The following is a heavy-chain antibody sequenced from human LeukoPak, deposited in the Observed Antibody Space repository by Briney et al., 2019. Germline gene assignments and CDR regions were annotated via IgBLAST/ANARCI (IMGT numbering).Heavy chain of an antibody. CDR3: ARAVGSSESNWFDP. Sequence: SETLSLTCTVSGGSISSGSYYWSWIRQPAGKGLEWIGHIYTSGSTHYNPSLKSRVTISVDTSKNQFSLNLNSVTAADTAVYYCARAVGSSESNWFDPWGQGTLATVSS. CDR2: IYTSGST. D-gene: IGHD6-19*01. CDR1: GGSISSGSYY. J-gene: IGHJ5*02. V-gene: IGHV4-61*09.